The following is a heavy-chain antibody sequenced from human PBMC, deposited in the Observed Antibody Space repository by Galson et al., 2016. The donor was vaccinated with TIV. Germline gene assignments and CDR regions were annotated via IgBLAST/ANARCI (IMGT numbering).Heavy chain of an antibody. V-gene: IGHV3-66*01. CDR1: GFTVSSNY. CDR3: WRSGAISIFGVSVDYYGMDV. D-gene: IGHD3-3*01. Sequence: SLRLSCAASGFTVSSNYMSWVRQAPGKGLEWVSVIYSGGIAYYADSVKGRFTISRDNSKNTLYLQMNSLRAEDTAVYFCWRSGAISIFGVSVDYYGMDVWGQGTTVTVSS. CDR2: IYSGGIA. J-gene: IGHJ6*02.